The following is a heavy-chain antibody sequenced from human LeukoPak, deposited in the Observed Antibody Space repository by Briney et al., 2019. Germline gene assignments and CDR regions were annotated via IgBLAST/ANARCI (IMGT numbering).Heavy chain of an antibody. Sequence: EPSETLSLTCTVSGDSISSSSYYWGWIRQPPGKGLEWIGSIYYSGSSYYNPSLKSRVTISVDTSKNQFSLKLNSVTAADTAVYYCARDGPLYTALAYWFDPWGQGTLVIVSS. V-gene: IGHV4-39*07. CDR1: GDSISSSSYY. CDR3: ARDGPLYTALAYWFDP. CDR2: IYYSGSS. J-gene: IGHJ5*02. D-gene: IGHD5-18*01.